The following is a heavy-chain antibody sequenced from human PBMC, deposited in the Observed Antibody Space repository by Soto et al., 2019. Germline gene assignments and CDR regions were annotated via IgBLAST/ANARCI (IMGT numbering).Heavy chain of an antibody. CDR2: IYHSGST. CDR1: SSSISSSNW. D-gene: IGHD4-17*01. CDR3: ARGPREAYGDYMSVGAFDI. J-gene: IGHJ3*02. V-gene: IGHV4-4*02. Sequence: QVQLQESGPGLVKPSGTLSLTCAVSSSSISSSNWWSWVRQPPGKGLEWIGEIYHSGSTNYNPSLKSRVTISVDKSKNQFSLKLSSVTAADTAVYYCARGPREAYGDYMSVGAFDIWGQGTMVTVSS.